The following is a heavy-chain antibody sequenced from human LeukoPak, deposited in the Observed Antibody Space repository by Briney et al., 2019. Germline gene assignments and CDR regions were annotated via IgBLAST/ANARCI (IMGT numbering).Heavy chain of an antibody. CDR2: ISWNSGSI. V-gene: IGHV3-9*01. Sequence: SLRLSCAASGFTFDDYAMHWVRQAPGKGLEWVSGISWNSGSIGYADSVKGRFTISRDNAKNSLYLQMNSLRAEDTALYYCAKDFGYCSSTSCFSGMDVWGQGTTVTVSS. CDR1: GFTFDDYA. D-gene: IGHD2-2*03. CDR3: AKDFGYCSSTSCFSGMDV. J-gene: IGHJ6*02.